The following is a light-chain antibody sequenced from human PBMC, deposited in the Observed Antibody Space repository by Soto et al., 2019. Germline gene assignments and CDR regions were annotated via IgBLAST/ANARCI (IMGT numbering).Light chain of an antibody. V-gene: IGKV1-9*01. CDR1: QGISSY. CDR2: AAS. Sequence: DIPLTQSPSFLSASVGDRVTITCRASQGISSYLAWYQQKPGKAPKLLIYAASTLQSGVPSRFSGSGSGTEFSLTSCILQPEDLATYYFQQLNSYPHLTFVPGTKLDIK. CDR3: QQLNSYPHLT. J-gene: IGKJ3*01.